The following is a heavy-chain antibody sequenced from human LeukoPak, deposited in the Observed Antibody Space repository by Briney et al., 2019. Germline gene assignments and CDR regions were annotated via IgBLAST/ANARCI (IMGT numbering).Heavy chain of an antibody. J-gene: IGHJ4*02. CDR3: ARGGRWLQLLYYFDY. CDR2: INHYGST. D-gene: IGHD5-24*01. V-gene: IGHV4-34*01. Sequence: KPSETLSLTCAVYGESLSNYYWSWIRQPPGKGLEWIGEINHYGSTNYNPSLKSRITISVDTSKNQFSLKLSSVTAADTAVYYCARGGRWLQLLYYFDYWGQGTLVTVSS. CDR1: GESLSNYY.